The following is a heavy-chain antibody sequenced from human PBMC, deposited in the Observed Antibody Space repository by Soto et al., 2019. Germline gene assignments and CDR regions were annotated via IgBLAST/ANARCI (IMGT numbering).Heavy chain of an antibody. Sequence: GGSLRLSCAASGFTFSSYAMHWVRQAPGKGLEWVAVISYDGSNKYYADSVKGRFTISRDNSKNTLYLQMNSLRAEDTAVYYCARGDIVVVPAAIDYYYYYGMDVWGQGTTVTVSS. CDR1: GFTFSSYA. J-gene: IGHJ6*02. CDR2: ISYDGSNK. CDR3: ARGDIVVVPAAIDYYYYYGMDV. D-gene: IGHD2-2*01. V-gene: IGHV3-30-3*01.